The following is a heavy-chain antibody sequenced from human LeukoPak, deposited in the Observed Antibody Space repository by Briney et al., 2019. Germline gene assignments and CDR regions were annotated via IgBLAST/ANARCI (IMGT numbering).Heavy chain of an antibody. CDR3: AKGENYYGSGSYYNAFDI. V-gene: IGHV3-23*01. CDR2: TAGADDVI. D-gene: IGHD3-10*01. Sequence: GGSLRLSCAVSGLSFSDNRMIWVRQAPEKRLEWVAVTAGADDVIQYADSVKGRFTISTDNSKNTVYLQMNSLRAEDTALYFCAKGENYYGSGSYYNAFDIWGQGTMVTVSS. J-gene: IGHJ3*02. CDR1: GLSFSDNR.